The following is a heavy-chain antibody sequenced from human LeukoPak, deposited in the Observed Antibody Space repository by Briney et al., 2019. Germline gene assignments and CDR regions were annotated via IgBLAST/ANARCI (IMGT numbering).Heavy chain of an antibody. CDR3: GKTTVGYSSGQKPAWPVDY. CDR2: IFGSGGSP. Sequence: GGSLRLSCEASGFTFGSHAMYWVRQAPGEGLEWVAGIFGSGGSPHYADPVKGRLTISRDNSRNTVYLQINSLRAEDTAVYYCGKTTVGYSSGQKPAWPVDYWGQGTLVTVSS. D-gene: IGHD5-18*01. CDR1: GFTFGSHA. V-gene: IGHV3-23*01. J-gene: IGHJ4*02.